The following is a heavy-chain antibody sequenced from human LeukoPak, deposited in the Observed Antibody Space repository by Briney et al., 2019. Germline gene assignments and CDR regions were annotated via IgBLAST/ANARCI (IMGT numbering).Heavy chain of an antibody. CDR1: GFTFNRYW. CDR2: INSDGSST. Sequence: GGSLRLSCAASGFTFNRYWMHWVRQVPGKGLVWVSRINSDGSSTTYADSVKGRFTISRDNARNTLYLQMNSLRAEDTAVYYCARGRGTIYMFDYWGQGTLVTVCS. J-gene: IGHJ4*02. V-gene: IGHV3-74*01. CDR3: ARGRGTIYMFDY. D-gene: IGHD2/OR15-2a*01.